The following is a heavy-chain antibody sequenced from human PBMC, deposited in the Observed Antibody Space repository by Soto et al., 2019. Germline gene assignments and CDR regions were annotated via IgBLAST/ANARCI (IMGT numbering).Heavy chain of an antibody. Sequence: ASVKVSCKASGYTFTGYYMHWVRQAPGQGLEWMGWINPNSGGTNYAQKFQGRVTMTRDTSISTAYMELSRLRSDDTAVCYCARPIGYCSSTSCYPGNNWSDPWGQGTLVTVSS. V-gene: IGHV1-2*02. CDR3: ARPIGYCSSTSCYPGNNWSDP. CDR2: INPNSGGT. CDR1: GYTFTGYY. D-gene: IGHD2-2*01. J-gene: IGHJ5*02.